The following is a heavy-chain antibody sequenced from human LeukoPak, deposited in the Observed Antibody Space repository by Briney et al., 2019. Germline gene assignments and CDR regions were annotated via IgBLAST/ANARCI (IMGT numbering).Heavy chain of an antibody. J-gene: IGHJ5*02. CDR2: IYATGSA. CDR3: ARDRWFDL. Sequence: SETLSLTCTVSGGSMSSVYWSWIRQTAGKGLEWIGRIYATGSADYSPSLESRATMSIDTSRNQFSLNLTYVTAADTAVYYCARDRWFDLWGQGTLVTVS. V-gene: IGHV4-4*07. CDR1: GGSMSSVY.